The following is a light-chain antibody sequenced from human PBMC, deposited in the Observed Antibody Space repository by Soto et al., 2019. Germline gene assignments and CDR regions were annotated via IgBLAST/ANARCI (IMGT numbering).Light chain of an antibody. CDR3: CSSAPESTYV. CDR1: SSDVGAYDS. V-gene: IGLV2-23*01. Sequence: QSALAQPASVSGSPGQSITISFTGTSSDVGAYDSVSWYQQHPHKAPQVIIYKGTRRPSGVSNRFSGSTSGNAASLTISGLQADDEADYFCCSSAPESTYVFGTGTKLTVL. J-gene: IGLJ1*01. CDR2: KGT.